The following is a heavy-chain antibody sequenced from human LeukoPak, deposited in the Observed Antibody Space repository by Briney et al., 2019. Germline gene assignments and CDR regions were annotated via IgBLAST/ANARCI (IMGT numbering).Heavy chain of an antibody. CDR2: ISSSGSTI. Sequence: KSGGSLRLSCAASGFTFSDYYMSWIRQAPGKGLEWVSYISSSGSTIYYADSVKGRFTISRDNAKNSLYLQMNSLRAEDTVVYYCARDMVIAAAGNFFHYYYGMDVWGQGTTVTVSS. J-gene: IGHJ6*02. D-gene: IGHD6-13*01. V-gene: IGHV3-11*01. CDR1: GFTFSDYY. CDR3: ARDMVIAAAGNFFHYYYGMDV.